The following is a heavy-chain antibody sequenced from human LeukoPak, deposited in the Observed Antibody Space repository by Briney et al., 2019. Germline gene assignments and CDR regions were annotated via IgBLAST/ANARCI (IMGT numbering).Heavy chain of an antibody. D-gene: IGHD6-19*01. CDR1: GGSISSSY. V-gene: IGHV4-59*01. CDR3: ARGGYTSGWYVFDY. CDR2: IYYSGGT. Sequence: PSETLSLTCTVSGGSISSSYWSWIRQPPGKRLEWIGYIYYSGGTNYNPSLKGRVTISVDTSKNQFSLKLSSVTAAVTAVYYCARGGYTSGWYVFDYWGQGTLVTVSS. J-gene: IGHJ4*02.